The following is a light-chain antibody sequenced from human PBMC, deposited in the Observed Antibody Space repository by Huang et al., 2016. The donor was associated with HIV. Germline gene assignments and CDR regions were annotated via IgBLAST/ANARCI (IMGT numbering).Light chain of an antibody. CDR2: AAS. Sequence: DIQMTQSPSSLSASVGDRVIITCRAIQSISSYLNWYQQQPGKAPNLLIYAASSLQSGVPSRVSGIGSGTDFTLTIRSLQPEDFATYYCQQSYSNTFTFGAGTKVDVK. J-gene: IGKJ3*01. CDR1: QSISSY. V-gene: IGKV1-39*01. CDR3: QQSYSNTFT.